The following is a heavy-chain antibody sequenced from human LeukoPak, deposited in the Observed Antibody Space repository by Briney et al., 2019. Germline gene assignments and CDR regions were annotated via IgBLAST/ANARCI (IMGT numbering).Heavy chain of an antibody. V-gene: IGHV1-69-2*01. CDR2: VDPEDGET. J-gene: IGHJ5*02. Sequence: ASVKISCKVSGYTFTDYYMHWVQQAPGKGLEWMGLVDPEDGETIYAEKFQGRVTITADTSTDTAYMELSSLRSEDTAVYYCVVFCGGDCYSSGWFEPWGQGTLVTVSS. CDR3: VVFCGGDCYSSGWFEP. CDR1: GYTFTDYY. D-gene: IGHD2-21*01.